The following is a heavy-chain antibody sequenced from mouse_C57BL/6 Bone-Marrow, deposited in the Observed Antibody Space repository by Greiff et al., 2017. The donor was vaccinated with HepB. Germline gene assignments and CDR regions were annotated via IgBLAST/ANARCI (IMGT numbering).Heavy chain of an antibody. CDR2: ISYSGST. Sequence: EVQVVESGPGLAKPSQTLSLTCSVTGYSITSDYWNWIRKFPGNKLEYMGYISYSGSTYYNPSLKSRISITRDTSKNQYYLQLNSVTTEDTATYYCARGPTVVATRGYWYFDVWGTGTTVTVSS. CDR1: GYSITSDY. V-gene: IGHV3-8*01. J-gene: IGHJ1*03. CDR3: ARGPTVVATRGYWYFDV. D-gene: IGHD1-1*01.